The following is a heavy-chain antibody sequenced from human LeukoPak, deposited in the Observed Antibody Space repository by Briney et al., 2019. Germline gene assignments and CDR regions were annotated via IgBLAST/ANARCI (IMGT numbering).Heavy chain of an antibody. D-gene: IGHD1-20*01. CDR3: AKSRHPYNCSDGAFFDY. J-gene: IGHJ4*02. CDR2: ILFDGSNT. CDR1: GFTFSSYA. Sequence: GGSLRLSCSASGFTFSSYAMHWVRQAPGKGLEWVAVILFDGSNTKYADSVKGRFTISRDNSENTLYLQMNSLRAEDTAVYYCAKSRHPYNCSDGAFFDYWGQGTLVTVSS. V-gene: IGHV3-30*18.